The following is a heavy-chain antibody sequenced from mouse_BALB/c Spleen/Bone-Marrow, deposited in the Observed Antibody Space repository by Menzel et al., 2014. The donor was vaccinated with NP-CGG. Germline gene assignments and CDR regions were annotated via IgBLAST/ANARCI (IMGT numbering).Heavy chain of an antibody. CDR3: ARGGNYYAMDY. CDR1: GFSLTGYG. J-gene: IGHJ4*01. Sequence: QVQLQQSGPGLVAPSHSLSITCTVSGFSLTGYGVNWVRQPPGKGLEWLGMIWGDGSTDYNSALKSRLSISKDNSKSQVFLKMNSLQTDDTARYYCARGGNYYAMDYWGQGTSVTVSS. V-gene: IGHV2-6-7*01. D-gene: IGHD2-1*01. CDR2: IWGDGST.